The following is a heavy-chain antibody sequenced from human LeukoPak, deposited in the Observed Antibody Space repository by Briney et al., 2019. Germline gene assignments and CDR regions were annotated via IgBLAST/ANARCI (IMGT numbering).Heavy chain of an antibody. Sequence: SETLSLTCTVSGGSISSGDYYWSWIRQPPGKGLEWIGYIYYSGSTYYNPSLKSRVTISVDTSKNQFSLKLSSVTAADTAVYYCAREIGCSSTSCYIPGAFDIWGQGTMVTVSS. CDR1: GGSISSGDYY. D-gene: IGHD2-2*02. V-gene: IGHV4-30-4*08. J-gene: IGHJ3*02. CDR3: AREIGCSSTSCYIPGAFDI. CDR2: IYYSGST.